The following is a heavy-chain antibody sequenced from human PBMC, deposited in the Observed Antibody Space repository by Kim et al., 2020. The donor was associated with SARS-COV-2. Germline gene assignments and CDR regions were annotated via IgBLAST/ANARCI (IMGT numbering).Heavy chain of an antibody. CDR2: ISSSSSYI. CDR3: ARDADSSGWYGGYFDY. D-gene: IGHD6-19*01. J-gene: IGHJ4*02. V-gene: IGHV3-21*01. CDR1: GFTFSSYS. Sequence: GGSLRLSCAASGFTFSSYSMNWVRQAPGKGLEWVSSISSSSSYIYYADSVKGRFTISRDNAKNSLYLQMNSLRAEDTAVYYCARDADSSGWYGGYFDYWGQGTLVTVSS.